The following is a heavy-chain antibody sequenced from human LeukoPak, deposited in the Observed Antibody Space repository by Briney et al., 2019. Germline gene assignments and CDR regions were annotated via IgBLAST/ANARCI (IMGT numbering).Heavy chain of an antibody. D-gene: IGHD2-8*01. CDR2: IGGGDT. CDR3: AKDGQSFNSMYDYFDS. Sequence: GGSLRLSCSASGFTFRNFAISWVRQAPGKGLEWVSSIGGGDTHYADSVKGRFTISRDDSRSTVDLQMSGLRAEDTAVYYCAKDGQSFNSMYDYFDSWGRGTLVTVSS. CDR1: GFTFRNFA. V-gene: IGHV3-23*01. J-gene: IGHJ4*02.